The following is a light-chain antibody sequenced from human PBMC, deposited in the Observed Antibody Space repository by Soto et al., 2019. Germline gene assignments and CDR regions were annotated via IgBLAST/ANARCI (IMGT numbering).Light chain of an antibody. CDR3: AAWDDSLSGRVV. CDR2: RNN. Sequence: QSVLTQPTSASGTPGQRVTISCSGSSSNIGSNYVYWYQQLPGTAPKLLIYRNNQRPSGVPDRFSGPKSGTSASLAISGLRSEDEADYYCAAWDDSLSGRVVFGGGTKLTVL. J-gene: IGLJ2*01. V-gene: IGLV1-47*01. CDR1: SSNIGSNY.